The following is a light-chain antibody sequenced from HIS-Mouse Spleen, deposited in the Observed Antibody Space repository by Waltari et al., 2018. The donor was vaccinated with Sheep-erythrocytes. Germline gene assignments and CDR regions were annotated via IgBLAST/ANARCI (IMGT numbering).Light chain of an antibody. V-gene: IGLV1-51*01. J-gene: IGLJ3*02. Sequence: QSVLTQPPSVSAAPGQKVTIPCSGSSSNLGNKYLSGYQQLPGTAPKLLIYDNNKRPSGIPDRFSGSKSGTSATLGITGLQTGDEADYYCGTWDSSLSAGRVFGGGTKLTVL. CDR2: DNN. CDR1: SSNLGNKY. CDR3: GTWDSSLSAGRV.